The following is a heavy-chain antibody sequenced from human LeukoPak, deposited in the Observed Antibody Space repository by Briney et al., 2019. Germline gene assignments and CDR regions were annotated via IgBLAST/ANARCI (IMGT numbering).Heavy chain of an antibody. D-gene: IGHD6-19*01. J-gene: IGHJ4*02. V-gene: IGHV4-59*01. CDR2: IYYSGST. CDR1: GGSISSYY. CDR3: ASPGYSSGWRY. Sequence: SETLSLTCTVSGGSISSYYWSWIRQPPGKGLEWIGYIYYSGSTNYNPSLKSRVTISVDTSKNQFSLKLSSVTAADTAVYYCASPGYSSGWRYRGQGTLVTVSS.